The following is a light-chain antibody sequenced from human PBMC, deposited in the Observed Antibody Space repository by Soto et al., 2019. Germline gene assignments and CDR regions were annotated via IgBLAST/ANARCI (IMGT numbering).Light chain of an antibody. CDR3: SSYTSSSTLV. Sequence: QPASVSGSPGQSITISCTGTSSDVGGYNYVSWYQQHPGKAPKLMIYDVSNRPSGVSNRFSGSKSGNTASLTISGLQAEDEADYYCSSYTSSSTLVFGTGTKVTVL. J-gene: IGLJ1*01. V-gene: IGLV2-14*01. CDR1: SSDVGGYNY. CDR2: DVS.